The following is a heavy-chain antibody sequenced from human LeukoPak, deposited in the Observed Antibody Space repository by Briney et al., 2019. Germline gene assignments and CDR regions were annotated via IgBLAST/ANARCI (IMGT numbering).Heavy chain of an antibody. Sequence: SETLSLTCTVSGGSISSSSYYWGWIRQPPGKGLEWIGSIYYSGSTYYNPSLKSRVTISVDTSKNQFSLKLSSVTAADTAVYYCARHETNIAARPGAFDIWGQGTMVTVSS. D-gene: IGHD6-6*01. J-gene: IGHJ3*02. CDR2: IYYSGST. CDR1: GGSISSSSYY. V-gene: IGHV4-39*01. CDR3: ARHETNIAARPGAFDI.